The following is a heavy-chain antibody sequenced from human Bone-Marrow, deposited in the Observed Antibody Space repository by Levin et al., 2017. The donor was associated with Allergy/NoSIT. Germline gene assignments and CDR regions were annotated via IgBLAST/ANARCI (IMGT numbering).Heavy chain of an antibody. CDR3: ARTLPRGYNGMAV. CDR1: GDTFTTYY. Sequence: GESLKISCKASGDTFTTYYIHWVRQAPGQGLEWMGIINPSSGNTSHAQKFQGRVSMTRDTSTRPCYLELSSLTSEYTAVYYCARTLPRGYNGMAVWGQGTTVTASS. V-gene: IGHV1-46*01. CDR2: INPSSGNT. D-gene: IGHD2/OR15-2a*01. J-gene: IGHJ6*02.